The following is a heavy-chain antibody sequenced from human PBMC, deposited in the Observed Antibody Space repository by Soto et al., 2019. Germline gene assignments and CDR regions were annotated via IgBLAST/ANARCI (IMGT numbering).Heavy chain of an antibody. J-gene: IGHJ4*02. V-gene: IGHV3-30*18. CDR2: VSHDGRNT. Sequence: VQLVESGGGVVQPGRSLRLSCAASGFTFSDYAMHWVRQAPGKGLEWVAVVSHDGRNTHYADSVKGRFTISRDSSKNTVSLEMTSLRAEDTAVYFRSKGGPQWVVTSDFNYWGQGDLVTVPS. D-gene: IGHD6-19*01. CDR3: SKGGPQWVVTSDFNY. CDR1: GFTFSDYA.